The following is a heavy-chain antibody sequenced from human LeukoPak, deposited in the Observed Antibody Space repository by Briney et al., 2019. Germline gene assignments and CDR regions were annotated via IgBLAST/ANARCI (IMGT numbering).Heavy chain of an antibody. CDR2: ISSSSSTI. CDR3: ARDPFITMVRGVIAGYFDY. D-gene: IGHD3-10*01. V-gene: IGHV3-48*04. Sequence: PGGSLRLSCAASGFTFSSYSMNWVRQAPGKGLEWVSYISSSSSTIYYADSVKGRFTISRDNAKNSLYLQMNSLRAEDTAVYYCARDPFITMVRGVIAGYFDYWGQGTLVTVSS. CDR1: GFTFSSYS. J-gene: IGHJ4*02.